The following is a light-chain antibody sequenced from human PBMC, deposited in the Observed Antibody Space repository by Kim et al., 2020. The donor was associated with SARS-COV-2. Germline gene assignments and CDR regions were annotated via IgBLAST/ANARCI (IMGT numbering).Light chain of an antibody. CDR2: YDS. CDR1: NIGSKS. CDR3: QVWDSSSDQWV. Sequence: SYELTQPPSVSVAPGKTARITCGRNNIGSKSVHWYQQKPGQAPVLVIYYDSDRPSGIPERFSGSNSGNTATLTISRVEAGDEADYYCQVWDSSSDQWVFGGGTQLTVL. J-gene: IGLJ3*02. V-gene: IGLV3-21*04.